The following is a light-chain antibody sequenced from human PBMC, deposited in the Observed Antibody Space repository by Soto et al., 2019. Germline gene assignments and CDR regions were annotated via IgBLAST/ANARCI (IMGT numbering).Light chain of an antibody. CDR3: SSFTTSSTLV. CDR2: DVS. CDR1: SSDVGSFDS. Sequence: QSALTQPASVSGSPGQPITISCTGTSSDVGSFDSVAWYQHNPGKAPKLMIYDVSNRPSGVSSRFSGSKSGNTASLSISGLQTEEEANYYCSSFTTSSTLVFGTGPKLTVL. V-gene: IGLV2-14*01. J-gene: IGLJ1*01.